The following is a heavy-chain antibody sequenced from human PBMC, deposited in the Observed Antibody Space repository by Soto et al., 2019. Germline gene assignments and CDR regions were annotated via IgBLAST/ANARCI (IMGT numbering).Heavy chain of an antibody. J-gene: IGHJ6*02. Sequence: EVQLVESGGGLVQPGESLRLSCAATGFTYSSYWMSWVRQAPGKGLEWVANIKQDGSEKYYVDSVKGRFTISRDNAKNSLYLQMNSLRAEDTAVYYCARDVGYCISTSCYPDYYYGMDVWGQGTTVTVSS. CDR3: ARDVGYCISTSCYPDYYYGMDV. CDR1: GFTYSSYW. D-gene: IGHD2-2*03. CDR2: IKQDGSEK. V-gene: IGHV3-7*01.